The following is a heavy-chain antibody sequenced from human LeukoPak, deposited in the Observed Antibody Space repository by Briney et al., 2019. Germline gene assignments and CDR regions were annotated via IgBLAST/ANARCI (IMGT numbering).Heavy chain of an antibody. CDR2: INSDGSST. Sequence: GGSLRLSCAASGFTLSSYWMHWVRQAPGKGLVWVSRINSDGSSTSYADSVKGRFTISRDNAKNTLYLQMNSLRAEDTAVYHCARVPGETTLDAFDIWGQGTMVTVSS. V-gene: IGHV3-74*01. J-gene: IGHJ3*02. CDR1: GFTLSSYW. CDR3: ARVPGETTLDAFDI. D-gene: IGHD3-10*01.